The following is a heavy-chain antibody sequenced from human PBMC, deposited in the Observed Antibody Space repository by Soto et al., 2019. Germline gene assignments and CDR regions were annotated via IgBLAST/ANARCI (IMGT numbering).Heavy chain of an antibody. CDR1: GYTFTKYD. V-gene: IGHV1-8*01. CDR3: AIGRGWRDY. CDR2: MDPKSGNT. J-gene: IGHJ4*02. D-gene: IGHD2-15*01. Sequence: QVHLVQSGAEVKKPGASVKVSCKASGYTFTKYDINWVRQAPGQGLEWMGWMDPKSGNTDYAQKFQGRVTITRNTSISTAYLDVSSLSSEDTAVYFCAIGRGWRDYWGQGTLVTVSS.